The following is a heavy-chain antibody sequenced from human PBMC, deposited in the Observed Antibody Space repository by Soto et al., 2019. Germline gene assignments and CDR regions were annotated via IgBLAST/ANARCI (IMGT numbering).Heavy chain of an antibody. Sequence: GGSLRLSCAASGFTFSSYSMNWVRQAPGKGLEWVSSISSGSDYIYYADSVKGRFTISRDNAKNSLYLQMNSLRAEDTAVYYCTRGLVLSEFRRGQRGRFDPWSQGTLVTVSS. CDR3: TRGLVLSEFRRGQRGRFDP. D-gene: IGHD3-10*01. J-gene: IGHJ5*02. CDR1: GFTFSSYS. V-gene: IGHV3-21*04. CDR2: ISSGSDYI.